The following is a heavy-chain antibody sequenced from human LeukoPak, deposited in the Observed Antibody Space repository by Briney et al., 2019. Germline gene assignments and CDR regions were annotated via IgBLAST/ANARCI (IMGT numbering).Heavy chain of an antibody. D-gene: IGHD3-10*01. V-gene: IGHV1-2*04. CDR3: ARGIIAGPSNAFDI. CDR1: GYTFAGYY. Sequence: ASVKVSCKASGYTFAGYYMHWVRQAPGQGLEWMGWINPNSGGTNYVQKFQGWVTMTRDTSISTAYMELSRLRSDDTAVYYCARGIIAGPSNAFDIWGQGTMVTVSS. CDR2: INPNSGGT. J-gene: IGHJ3*02.